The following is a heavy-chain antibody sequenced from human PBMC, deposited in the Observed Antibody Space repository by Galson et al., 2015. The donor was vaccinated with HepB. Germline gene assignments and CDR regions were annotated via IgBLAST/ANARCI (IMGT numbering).Heavy chain of an antibody. CDR3: ARLFSSGWDYYHGLDV. CDR1: GGSISTDSHY. Sequence: ETLSLTCTISGGSISTDSHYWSWIRLPPGKGLEWIGSIYYSGDTYYNPALKSRVTISVDTSKNQFSLNLNSVTAADTAAYYCARLFSSGWDYYHGLDVWGQGTTVTVSS. J-gene: IGHJ6*02. D-gene: IGHD6-19*01. V-gene: IGHV4-39*01. CDR2: IYYSGDT.